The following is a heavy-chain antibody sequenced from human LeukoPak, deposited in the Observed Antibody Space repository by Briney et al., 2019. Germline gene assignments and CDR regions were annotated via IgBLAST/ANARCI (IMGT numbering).Heavy chain of an antibody. Sequence: SETLSLTCTVSGGSVSSGSYYWSWIRQPPGKGLEWIGYIYYSGSTNYNPSLKSRVTISVDTFKNQFSLKLSSVTAADTAVYYCAGELQYCSGGSCYFSYYYGMDVWGKGTTVTVSS. CDR3: AGELQYCSGGSCYFSYYYGMDV. V-gene: IGHV4-61*01. J-gene: IGHJ6*04. D-gene: IGHD2-15*01. CDR2: IYYSGST. CDR1: GGSVSSGSYY.